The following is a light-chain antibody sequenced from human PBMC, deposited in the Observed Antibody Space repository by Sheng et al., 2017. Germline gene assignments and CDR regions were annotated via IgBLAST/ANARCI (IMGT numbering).Light chain of an antibody. Sequence: SYELTQPPSLSVAPGQTATITCGGNNIGGKSVHWYQQKPGQAPVVVVYDDRDRPSGISERFSGSNSGNTATLTISRVEAGDEADYYCQVWVTGNEQSRVFGGGTKLTVL. CDR1: NIGGKS. CDR3: QVWVTGNEQSRV. J-gene: IGLJ3*02. V-gene: IGLV3-21*02. CDR2: DDR.